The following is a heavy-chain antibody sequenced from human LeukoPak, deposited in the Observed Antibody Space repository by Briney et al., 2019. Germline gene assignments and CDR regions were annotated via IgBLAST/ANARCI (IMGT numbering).Heavy chain of an antibody. CDR3: ARVAYYDSSGFHPGFDN. Sequence: PSETLSLTCTVSGGSVSSSSYYWGWIRQPPGKGLEWIGSIYYGGSTNYNPSLKSRATMSLDTSKNQFSLKLSSLTAADTAVYYCARVAYYDSSGFHPGFDNWGQGTLVTVSS. V-gene: IGHV4-39*01. J-gene: IGHJ4*02. CDR2: IYYGGST. D-gene: IGHD3-22*01. CDR1: GGSVSSSSYY.